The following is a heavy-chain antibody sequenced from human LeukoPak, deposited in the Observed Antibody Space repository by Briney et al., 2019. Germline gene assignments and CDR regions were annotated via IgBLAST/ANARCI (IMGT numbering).Heavy chain of an antibody. CDR3: ARGLVSWASGNGMDV. CDR2: INHSGST. D-gene: IGHD1-26*01. J-gene: IGHJ6*02. Sequence: SETLSLTCAVYGGSFSGYYWSWIRQPPGKGLEWIGEINHSGSTNYNPSLKSRVTISVDTSKNQFSLKLSSVTAADTAVYYCARGLVSWASGNGMDVWGQGTTVTVSS. CDR1: GGSFSGYY. V-gene: IGHV4-34*01.